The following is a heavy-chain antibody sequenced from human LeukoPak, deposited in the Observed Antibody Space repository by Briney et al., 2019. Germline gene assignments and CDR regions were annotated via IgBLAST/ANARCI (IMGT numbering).Heavy chain of an antibody. CDR3: AKGDSSSSLIYYFDY. CDR1: GFTFSSYD. Sequence: GGSLRLSCAASGFTFSSYDMHWVRQAPGKGLEWVAVISYDGGNKYYADSVKGRFTISRDNSKNTLYLQMNSLRAEDTAVYYCAKGDSSSSLIYYFDYWGQGTLVTVSS. CDR2: ISYDGGNK. D-gene: IGHD6-6*01. J-gene: IGHJ4*02. V-gene: IGHV3-30*18.